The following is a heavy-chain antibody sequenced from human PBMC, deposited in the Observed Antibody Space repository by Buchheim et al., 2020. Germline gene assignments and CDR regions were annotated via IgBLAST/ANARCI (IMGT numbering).Heavy chain of an antibody. CDR2: ISYDGKHQ. J-gene: IGHJ4*03. D-gene: IGHD6-19*01. CDR1: GFPFRIYT. V-gene: IGHV3-30*04. CDR3: ASNAVAGYEGY. Sequence: VQLVESGGGVVQPGRSLRLSCGASGFPFRIYTMHWVRQAPGKGLEWVAVISYDGKHQDYAESVKGRFTISRDNSKHTVDLQMNSLRGDDTAVYYCASNAVAGYEGYWGQGT.